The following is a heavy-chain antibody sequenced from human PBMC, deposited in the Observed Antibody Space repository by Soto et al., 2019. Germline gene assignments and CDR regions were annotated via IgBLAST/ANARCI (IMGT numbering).Heavy chain of an antibody. CDR3: ARDKITGRFAY. CDR1: GGSFSGYS. Sequence: SETLSLTCAVYGGSFSGYSWTWIRQPPGTGLEWIGEINHSGSTNYNPSLKSRVTISVDTSKNQFSLKLTSVTAADTALYYCARDKITGRFAYWGRGSLVPVSS. CDR2: INHSGST. J-gene: IGHJ4*02. V-gene: IGHV4-34*01. D-gene: IGHD2-8*02.